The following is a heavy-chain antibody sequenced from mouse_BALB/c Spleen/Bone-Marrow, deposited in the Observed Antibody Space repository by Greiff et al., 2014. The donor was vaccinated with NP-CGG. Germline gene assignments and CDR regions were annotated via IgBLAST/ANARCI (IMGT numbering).Heavy chain of an antibody. CDR3: ARNLYYGSSLYAMDY. CDR1: GFSLTTYG. Sequence: QVQLKESGPGLVQPSQSLSITCTVSGFSLTTYGVHWVRQSPGKGLEWLGVIWSGGSTDYNAAFISRLSITKDNSKSRVFFKMNSLQANDTAIYYCARNLYYGSSLYAMDYWGQGTSVTVSS. D-gene: IGHD1-1*01. CDR2: IWSGGST. J-gene: IGHJ4*01. V-gene: IGHV2-2*02.